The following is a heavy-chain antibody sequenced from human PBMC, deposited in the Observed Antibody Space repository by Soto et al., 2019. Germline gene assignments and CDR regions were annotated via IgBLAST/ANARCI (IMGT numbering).Heavy chain of an antibody. CDR1: GGTFSSYT. D-gene: IGHD3-16*02. Sequence: QVQLVKSGAEVKKPGSSVKVSSKACGGTFSSYTISWVRQAPGQGLEWMGRIIPILGIANYAQKFQGRVTITADKPTSTAYMELSSLRSEDTAVYYCARSAVIASYFDYWGQGTLVTVSS. CDR3: ARSAVIASYFDY. V-gene: IGHV1-69*02. CDR2: IIPILGIA. J-gene: IGHJ4*02.